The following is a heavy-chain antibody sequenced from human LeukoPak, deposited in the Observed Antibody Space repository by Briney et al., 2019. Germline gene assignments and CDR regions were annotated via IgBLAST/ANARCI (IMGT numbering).Heavy chain of an antibody. J-gene: IGHJ5*02. V-gene: IGHV1-2*02. CDR3: ARDLRFPRGFDP. Sequence: GASVKVSFKASGYTFTGYYMHWVRQAPGQGLEWMGWINHNRGGTNYAQKFQGRVTMTRDTSISTAYMELSRLRSDDTAVYYCARDLRFPRGFDPWSQGTLVTVSS. CDR1: GYTFTGYY. CDR2: INHNRGGT. D-gene: IGHD3-16*01.